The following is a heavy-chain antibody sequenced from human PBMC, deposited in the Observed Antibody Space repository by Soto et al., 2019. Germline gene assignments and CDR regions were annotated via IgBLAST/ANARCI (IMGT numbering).Heavy chain of an antibody. Sequence: QVQLVESGGGVVQPGRSLTLSCAASGFSFSTYGMHWIRQAPGKGLEWVAVMWSNGNKNYADSVKGRFTISRDTSQNILFLQMDSLRAEDTADYYCESDSLGVPTAFEYWGQGTLVTVSS. CDR1: GFSFSTYG. CDR3: ESDSLGVPTAFEY. CDR2: MWSNGNK. J-gene: IGHJ4*02. V-gene: IGHV3-33*01. D-gene: IGHD2-8*01.